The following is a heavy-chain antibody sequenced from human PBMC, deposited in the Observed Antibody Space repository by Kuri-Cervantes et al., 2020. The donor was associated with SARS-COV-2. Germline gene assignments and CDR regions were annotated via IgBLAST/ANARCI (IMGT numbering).Heavy chain of an antibody. Sequence: GESLKISCAASGFTFSSHAMHWVRQAPGKGLEWVAVTSYDGSNKYYADSVKGRFTISRDNAKNMLFLQMNSLRAEDTAVYYCVRDGDHWNFDYWGQGTLVTVSS. CDR3: VRDGDHWNFDY. CDR2: TSYDGSNK. V-gene: IGHV3-30-3*01. J-gene: IGHJ4*02. CDR1: GFTFSSHA. D-gene: IGHD1-1*01.